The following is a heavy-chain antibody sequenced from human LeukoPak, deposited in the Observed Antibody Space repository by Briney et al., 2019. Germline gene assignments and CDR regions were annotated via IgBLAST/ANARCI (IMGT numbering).Heavy chain of an antibody. CDR2: INGNSDKI. J-gene: IGHJ4*02. V-gene: IGHV3-9*01. CDR1: GFTFDEYA. CDR3: AKDRYCSSTSCPIDY. Sequence: GGSLSLSCATSGFTFDEYAMHWVRQAPGKGLEWVSGINGNSDKIGYADSVKGRFTISRDSAKKSLYLQMNSLRAEDTALYFCAKDRYCSSTSCPIDYWGQGTLVTVSS. D-gene: IGHD2-2*01.